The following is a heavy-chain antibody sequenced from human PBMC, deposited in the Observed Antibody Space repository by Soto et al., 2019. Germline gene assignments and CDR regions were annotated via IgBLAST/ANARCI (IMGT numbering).Heavy chain of an antibody. CDR1: GFTFSSYS. D-gene: IGHD6-19*01. CDR2: ISSSSSYI. CDR3: ARDTLAVAVD. J-gene: IGHJ4*02. V-gene: IGHV3-21*01. Sequence: VQLVESGGGLVKPGGSLRLSCAASGFTFSSYSMNWVRQAPGKGLEWVSSISSSSSYIYYADSVKGRFTISRDNAKNSLYLQMNSLRAEDTAVYFCARDTLAVAVDWGQGTLVTVSS.